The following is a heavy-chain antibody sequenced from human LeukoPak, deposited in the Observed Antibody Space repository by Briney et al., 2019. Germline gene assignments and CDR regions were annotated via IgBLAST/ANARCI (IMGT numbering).Heavy chain of an antibody. CDR1: GFTFSSYA. Sequence: PGGSLRLSCAASGFTFSSYAMSWVRQAPGKGLEWVSAISGSGGSTYYADSVKGRFTISRDSSKNTLYLQMNSLRAEDTAVYYCAKALYCSGGSCYPNYYYYMDVWGKGTTVTVSS. J-gene: IGHJ6*03. V-gene: IGHV3-23*01. CDR2: ISGSGGST. D-gene: IGHD2-15*01. CDR3: AKALYCSGGSCYPNYYYYMDV.